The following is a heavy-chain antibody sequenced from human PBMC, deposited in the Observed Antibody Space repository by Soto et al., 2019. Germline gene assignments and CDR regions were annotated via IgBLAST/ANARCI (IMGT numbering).Heavy chain of an antibody. CDR3: EKGGIRYYDYIWGSYRQGQFDY. Sequence: QVQLVESGGGVVQPGRSLRLSCAASGFTFSSYGMHWVRQAPGKGLEWVAVISYDGSNKYYADSVKGRFTISRDNSKNTLYLQMNSLRAKDTAVYYCEKGGIRYYDYIWGSYRQGQFDYWGQGTLVTVSS. CDR2: ISYDGSNK. V-gene: IGHV3-30*18. CDR1: GFTFSSYG. J-gene: IGHJ4*02. D-gene: IGHD3-16*01.